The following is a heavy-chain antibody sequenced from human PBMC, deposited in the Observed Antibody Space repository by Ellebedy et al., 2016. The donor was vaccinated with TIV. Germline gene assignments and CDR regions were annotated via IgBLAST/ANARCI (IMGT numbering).Heavy chain of an antibody. CDR2: IFHLGTT. J-gene: IGHJ4*02. CDR1: GDSINSSHW. D-gene: IGHD2-8*01. CDR3: ARTALQHAVLDF. V-gene: IGHV4-4*02. Sequence: MPGGSLRLSCAISGDSINSSHWWCWVRQTPGKGLEWIGEIFHLGTTNYSPSLKSRITLLLDKSKNQFSLKMTSVSAADTAVYYCARTALQHAVLDFWGQGTKVTVSS.